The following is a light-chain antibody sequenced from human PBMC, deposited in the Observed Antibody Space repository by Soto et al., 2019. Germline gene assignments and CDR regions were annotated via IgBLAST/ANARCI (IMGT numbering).Light chain of an antibody. CDR3: SSYTSSSTDVV. Sequence: QSALTQPASVSGSPGQSITISCTGTSSDVGGYNYVSWYQQHPGKAPKLMIYDVSNRPSGVSNRFSGSQSGNTASLTISGLQAEEEDDYYCSSYTSSSTDVVFGGGTKLTVL. J-gene: IGLJ2*01. CDR2: DVS. CDR1: SSDVGGYNY. V-gene: IGLV2-14*01.